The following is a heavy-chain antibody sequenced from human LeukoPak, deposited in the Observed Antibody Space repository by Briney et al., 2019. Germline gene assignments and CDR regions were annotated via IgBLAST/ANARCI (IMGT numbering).Heavy chain of an antibody. CDR3: ARVRPHYDILTGYYLPYYYYMDV. D-gene: IGHD3-9*01. V-gene: IGHV4-59*12. CDR1: GGSISEYY. J-gene: IGHJ6*03. CDR2: IYYSGST. Sequence: SETLSLTCTVSGGSISEYYWSWIRQPPGKRLEWIGYIYYSGSTNYNPSLKSRVTMSVDTSKNQFSLKLSSVTAADTAVYYCARVRPHYDILTGYYLPYYYYMDVWGKGTTVTVSS.